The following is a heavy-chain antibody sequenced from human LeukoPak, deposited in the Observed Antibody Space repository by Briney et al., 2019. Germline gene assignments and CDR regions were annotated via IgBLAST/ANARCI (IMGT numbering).Heavy chain of an antibody. CDR3: AREGGGSNRCLD. V-gene: IGHV4-4*07. J-gene: IGHJ1*01. CDR2: IYATGTT. D-gene: IGHD3-16*02. Sequence: SETLSLTCTVSGGSISGYFWSWIRQPAGKGLEWIGRIYATGTTNYNPSLTSRVTMSVATSKNQFSLNLTSVTAADTAVYYCAREGGGSNRCLDWGQGTLVTVSS. CDR1: GGSISGYF.